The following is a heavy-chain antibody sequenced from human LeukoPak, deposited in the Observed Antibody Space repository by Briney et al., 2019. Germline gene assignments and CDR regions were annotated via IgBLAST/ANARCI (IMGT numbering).Heavy chain of an antibody. J-gene: IGHJ4*02. CDR1: GGSISSSSYY. D-gene: IGHD3-9*01. CDR3: ARRSYDILTGYYNVDY. Sequence: PSETLSLTCTVSGGSISSSSYYWGWIRQPPGKGLEWIGSIYYSGSTYYNPSLKSRVTISVDTSKNQFSPKLSSVTAADTAVYYCARRSYDILTGYYNVDYWGQGTLVTVSS. V-gene: IGHV4-39*01. CDR2: IYYSGST.